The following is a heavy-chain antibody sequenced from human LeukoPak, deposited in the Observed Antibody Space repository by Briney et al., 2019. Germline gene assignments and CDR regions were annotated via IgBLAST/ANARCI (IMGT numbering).Heavy chain of an antibody. CDR2: ISGSGGST. V-gene: IGHV3-23*01. CDR1: GFTFSSYA. Sequence: GGSLRLSCAASGFTFSSYAMSWVRQAPGKGLEWVSAISGSGGSTYYADSVRGRFTISRDNSKNTLYLQMNSLRAEDTAVYYCAKDWMAVADSYYFDYWGQGTLVTVSS. CDR3: AKDWMAVADSYYFDY. D-gene: IGHD6-19*01. J-gene: IGHJ4*02.